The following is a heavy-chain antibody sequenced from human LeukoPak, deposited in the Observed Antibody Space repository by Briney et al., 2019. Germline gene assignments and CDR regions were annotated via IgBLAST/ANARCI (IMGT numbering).Heavy chain of an antibody. V-gene: IGHV7-4-1*02. CDR3: ARQGDIVVVTAIPENAFDI. Sequence: ASVKVSCTASGYTFTSYAMNWVRQAPGQGLEWMGWINTNTGNPTYAQGFTGRFVFSLDTSVSTAYLQISSLKAEDTAMYYCARQGDIVVVTAIPENAFDIWGQGTMVTVSS. CDR2: INTNTGNP. J-gene: IGHJ3*02. CDR1: GYTFTSYA. D-gene: IGHD2-21*02.